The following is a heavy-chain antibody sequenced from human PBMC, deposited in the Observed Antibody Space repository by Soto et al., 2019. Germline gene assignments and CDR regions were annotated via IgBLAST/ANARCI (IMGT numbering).Heavy chain of an antibody. V-gene: IGHV4-59*01. Sequence: SETLSLTCTVSSGSISDYNWSWIRQPPGKGLEWIGYIQYSGSTIYNPSLKSRVTISVDTSKNQFSLKLNSVTAADTAVYYCARGIGLDYWGQGTLVTVS. CDR2: IQYSGST. CDR1: SGSISDYN. J-gene: IGHJ4*02. CDR3: ARGIGLDY.